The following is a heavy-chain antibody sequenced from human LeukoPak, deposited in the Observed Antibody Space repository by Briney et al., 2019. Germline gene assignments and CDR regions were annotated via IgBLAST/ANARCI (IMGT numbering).Heavy chain of an antibody. CDR1: GGSISSGGYY. Sequence: SETLSLTCTVSGGSISSGGYYWSWIRQPPGKGLEWIGYIYSSGSANYNPSLKSRVIISRDTSKNQISLNLTSVTAADTALYFCAKHRDYYDTRGHGTLVTVSS. V-gene: IGHV4-61*08. CDR2: IYSSGSA. D-gene: IGHD3-22*01. CDR3: AKHRDYYDT. J-gene: IGHJ4*01.